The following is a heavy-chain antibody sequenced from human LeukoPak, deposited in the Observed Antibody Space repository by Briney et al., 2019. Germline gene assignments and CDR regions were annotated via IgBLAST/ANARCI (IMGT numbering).Heavy chain of an antibody. V-gene: IGHV4-34*01. J-gene: IGHJ4*02. CDR2: INHSRST. Sequence: SETLSLTCAVYGGSFSGYYWSWIRQPPGKGLEWIGEINHSRSTNYNPSLKSRVTISVDTSKNQFSLKLSSVTAADTAVYYCARARITMVRGVIITFDYWGQGTLVTVSS. CDR3: ARARITMVRGVIITFDY. D-gene: IGHD3-10*01. CDR1: GGSFSGYY.